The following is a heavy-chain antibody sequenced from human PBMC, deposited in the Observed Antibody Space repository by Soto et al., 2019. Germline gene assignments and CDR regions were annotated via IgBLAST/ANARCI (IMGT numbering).Heavy chain of an antibody. V-gene: IGHV3-33*01. CDR1: GFTFSSYG. D-gene: IGHD3-9*01. Sequence: GGSLRLSCAASGFTFSSYGMHWVRQAPGKGLEWVAVIWYDGSNKYYADSVKGRFTISRDNSKNTLYLQMNSLRAEDTAVYYCARDDHFDWLPPDVWGQGTTVTVSS. J-gene: IGHJ6*02. CDR3: ARDDHFDWLPPDV. CDR2: IWYDGSNK.